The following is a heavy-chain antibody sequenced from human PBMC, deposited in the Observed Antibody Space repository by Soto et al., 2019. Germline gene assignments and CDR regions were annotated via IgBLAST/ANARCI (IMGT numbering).Heavy chain of an antibody. V-gene: IGHV3-30*18. CDR2: ISYDGSNK. J-gene: IGHJ4*02. Sequence: QVQLVESGGGVVQPGRSLRLSCAASGFTFSSYGMHWVRQAPGKGLEWVAVISYDGSNKYYADSVKGRFTISRDNSKITLYLQMNSLGAEDTAVYYCAKVKRGMITFGEVIEPLDYWGQGTLVTVSS. CDR1: GFTFSSYG. D-gene: IGHD3-16*02. CDR3: AKVKRGMITFGEVIEPLDY.